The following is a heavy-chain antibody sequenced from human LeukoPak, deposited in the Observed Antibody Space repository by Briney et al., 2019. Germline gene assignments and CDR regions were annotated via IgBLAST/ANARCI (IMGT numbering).Heavy chain of an antibody. CDR3: ARGYSGYDLPSFDY. D-gene: IGHD5-12*01. V-gene: IGHV4-59*01. CDR2: IYYSGST. J-gene: IGHJ4*02. CDR1: GGSISSYY. Sequence: SETLSLTCAVSGGSISSYYWSWIRQPPGKGLEWIGYIYYSGSTNYNPSLKSRVTKSVDTSNNQFSLKLSSVTAADTAVYYCARGYSGYDLPSFDYWGQGTLVTVSS.